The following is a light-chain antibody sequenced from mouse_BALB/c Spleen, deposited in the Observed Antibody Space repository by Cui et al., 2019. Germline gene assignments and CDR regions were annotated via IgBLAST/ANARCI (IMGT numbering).Light chain of an antibody. J-gene: IGKJ1*01. CDR3: QQWSSYPRT. CDR1: SSVSY. Sequence: QIVLTQSPAIMSASPGEKVTMTCSASSSVSYMYWYQQKPGSSPRLLIYDISNLASGVPVRFSGSGSGTSYSLTISRMEAEDAATYYCQQWSSYPRTFGGGTKLEIK. V-gene: IGKV4-55*01. CDR2: DIS.